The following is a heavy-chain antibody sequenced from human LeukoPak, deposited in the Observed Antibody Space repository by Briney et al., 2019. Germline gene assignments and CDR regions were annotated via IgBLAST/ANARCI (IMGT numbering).Heavy chain of an antibody. J-gene: IGHJ6*03. D-gene: IGHD2-2*01. V-gene: IGHV1-46*01. CDR3: ARDSPNIVVVPAAIPEIPLPAMWYMDV. Sequence: ASVKVSCKASGYTFTSYYMHWVRQAPGQGLEWMGIINPSGGSTNYAQKFQGRVTMTRDTSTSTVYMELSSLRSEDTAVYYCARDSPNIVVVPAAIPEIPLPAMWYMDVWGKGTTVTVSS. CDR2: INPSGGST. CDR1: GYTFTSYY.